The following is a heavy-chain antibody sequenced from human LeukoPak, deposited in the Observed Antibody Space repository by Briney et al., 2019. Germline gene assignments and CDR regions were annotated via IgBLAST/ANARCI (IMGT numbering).Heavy chain of an antibody. J-gene: IGHJ1*01. CDR3: ATFLAIVTARDSLYFQH. D-gene: IGHD3-3*02. V-gene: IGHV3-23*01. Sequence: GGSLRLSCAASGFTFSTYAMSWVRQAPGKGLEWVSGVSGSGGVTYHAESVKGRFTISRDNSKNTLHLQMNSLRAEDTAVYYCATFLAIVTARDSLYFQHWGQGTLVTVSS. CDR2: VSGSGGVT. CDR1: GFTFSTYA.